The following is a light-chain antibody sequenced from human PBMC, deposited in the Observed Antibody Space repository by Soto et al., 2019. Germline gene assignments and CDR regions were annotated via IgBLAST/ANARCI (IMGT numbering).Light chain of an antibody. CDR1: SSDVGSYKY. Sequence: QSALTQPRSVSGSPGQSVTISCTGTSSDVGSYKYVSWYQHHPGKAPKLMIFDVNKRPSGVPDRSSGSNAGNAASLTISGRQPEDEADYFCCSFVDSDTVVFGGGTKLTVL. V-gene: IGLV2-11*01. CDR2: DVN. J-gene: IGLJ3*02. CDR3: CSFVDSDTVV.